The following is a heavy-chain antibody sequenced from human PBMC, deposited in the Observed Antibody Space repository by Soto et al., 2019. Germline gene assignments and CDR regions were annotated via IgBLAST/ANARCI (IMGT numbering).Heavy chain of an antibody. CDR2: ISSDGSNK. D-gene: IGHD3-9*01. CDR3: AKDQGYILTGHFTFPMDV. Sequence: QMQLVESGGGVVQPGSSLRLSCAGPGFTFSRYGMHWVRQAPGKGLEWVTIISSDGSNKYYADSVKGRFTISRDNSKNTLYLQMNSLRAEDTAVYYCAKDQGYILTGHFTFPMDVWGQGTTVTVSS. V-gene: IGHV3-30*19. CDR1: GFTFSRYG. J-gene: IGHJ6*02.